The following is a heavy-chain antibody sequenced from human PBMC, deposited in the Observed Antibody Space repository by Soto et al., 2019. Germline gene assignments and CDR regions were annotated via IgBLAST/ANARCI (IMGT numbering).Heavy chain of an antibody. D-gene: IGHD3-22*01. J-gene: IGHJ4*02. Sequence: EVQLMESGGGLVKPGGSLRLSCAASGFSFINYTMNWVRQAPGKGLEWVSSISTRSSYIYYAESMKGRFTISRNNAENSLYLQMTSLRDEDTAIYYCASGEYESICYYAAKDLGYFDRWCQGTLVTVCS. V-gene: IGHV3-21*01. CDR1: GFSFINYT. CDR3: ASGEYESICYYAAKDLGYFDR. CDR2: ISTRSSYI.